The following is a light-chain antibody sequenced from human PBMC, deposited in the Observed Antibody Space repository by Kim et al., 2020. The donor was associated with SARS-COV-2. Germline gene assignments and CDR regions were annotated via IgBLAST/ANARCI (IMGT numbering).Light chain of an antibody. CDR3: QQYNSYSTWT. Sequence: AVGDRVTITCRASQSISSWLAWYQQKPGKAPKLLIYKASSLESGVPSRFSGSGSGTEFTLTISSLQPDDFATYYCQQYNSYSTWTFGQGTKVDIK. CDR2: KAS. CDR1: QSISSW. J-gene: IGKJ1*01. V-gene: IGKV1-5*03.